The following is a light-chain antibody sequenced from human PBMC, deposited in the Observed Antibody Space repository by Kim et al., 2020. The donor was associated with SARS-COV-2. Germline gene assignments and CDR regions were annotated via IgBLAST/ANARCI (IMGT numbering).Light chain of an antibody. V-gene: IGLV3-1*01. CDR3: QAWGLGTVF. CDR2: QDT. Sequence: SYELTQPLAVSVSPGQTASLTCSGHNLGNKYVCWYQQKPGQSPLLLIYQDTSRPSGIPERFSGSNSGYTATLTISGTQAVDEADYFCQAWGLGTVFFGGG. J-gene: IGLJ2*01. CDR1: NLGNKY.